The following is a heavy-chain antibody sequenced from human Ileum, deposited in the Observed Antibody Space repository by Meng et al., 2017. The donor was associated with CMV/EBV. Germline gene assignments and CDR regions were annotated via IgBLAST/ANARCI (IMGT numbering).Heavy chain of an antibody. CDR2: ISSSGRDI. V-gene: IGHV3-48*03. J-gene: IGHJ4*02. D-gene: IGHD3-3*01. Sequence: GGSLRLSCVASGFTFSYFEMNWVRQAPGKGLEWVAYISSSGRDIYYADSVKGRFTISRDNAKNSLYLQMNSLRAEDSAVYYCAKEGVGRGDPFDYWGQGTLVTVSS. CDR1: GFTFSYFE. CDR3: AKEGVGRGDPFDY.